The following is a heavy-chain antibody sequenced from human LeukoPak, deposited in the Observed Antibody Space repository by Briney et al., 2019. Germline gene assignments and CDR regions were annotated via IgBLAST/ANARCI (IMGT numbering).Heavy chain of an antibody. CDR2: INHSGST. Sequence: SETLSLTCAVYGGSFSGYYWSWIRQPPGKGLEWIGEINHSGSTNYNPSLKSRVTISVDTSKNQFSLKLSSVTAADTAVYYCALKKRGDYVWGSYRRRPCWWGQGTLVTVSS. CDR3: ALKKRGDYVWGSYRRRPCW. CDR1: GGSFSGYY. V-gene: IGHV4-34*01. D-gene: IGHD3-16*02. J-gene: IGHJ4*02.